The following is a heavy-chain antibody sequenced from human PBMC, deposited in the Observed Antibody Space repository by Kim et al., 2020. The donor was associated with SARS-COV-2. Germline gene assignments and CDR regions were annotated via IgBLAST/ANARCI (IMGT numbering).Heavy chain of an antibody. CDR3: ARDTIFGVVILFDY. J-gene: IGHJ4*02. V-gene: IGHV1-18*01. D-gene: IGHD3-3*01. Sequence: AQKLQGRVTMTTDTSTSTAYMELRSLRSDDTAVYYCARDTIFGVVILFDYWGQGTLVTVSS.